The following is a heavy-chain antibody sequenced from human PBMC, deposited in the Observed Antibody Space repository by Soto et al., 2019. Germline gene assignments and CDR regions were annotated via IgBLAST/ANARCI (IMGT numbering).Heavy chain of an antibody. V-gene: IGHV4-34*01. J-gene: IGHJ5*02. CDR3: ATRITVFGLLIPPFDP. Sequence: SETLSLTCAVYGGSVNGYYWNWIRQPPGRGLEWIGEINHTGGTHYNPSLKSRVTMSVDTSKNQFSLRLSSVTAADTAMYYCATRITVFGLLIPPFDPWGQGTQVTVSS. CDR2: INHTGGT. CDR1: GGSVNGYY. D-gene: IGHD3-3*01.